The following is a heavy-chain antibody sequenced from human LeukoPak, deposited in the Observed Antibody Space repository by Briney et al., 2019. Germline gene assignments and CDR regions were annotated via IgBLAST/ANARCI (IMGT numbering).Heavy chain of an antibody. V-gene: IGHV3-23*01. CDR3: AKDRDLYGDYGAYYFDY. D-gene: IGHD4-17*01. CDR2: ISGSGGST. CDR1: GFTFSSYA. Sequence: PGGSLRLSCAASGFTFSSYAMSWVRQAPGKGLEWVSAISGSGGSTYYADSVKGRFTISRVNSKNTLYLQMNSLRAEDTAVYYCAKDRDLYGDYGAYYFDYWGQGTLVTVSS. J-gene: IGHJ4*02.